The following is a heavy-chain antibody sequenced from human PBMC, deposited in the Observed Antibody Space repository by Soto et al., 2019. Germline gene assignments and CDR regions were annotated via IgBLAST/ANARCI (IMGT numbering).Heavy chain of an antibody. CDR3: ARVSSSSWYGGWFDP. J-gene: IGHJ5*02. D-gene: IGHD6-13*01. CDR2: IYHSGST. V-gene: IGHV4-4*02. Sequence: SETLSLTCAVSGGSISSSNWWSWVRQPPGKGLEWIGEIYHSGSTNYNPSLKSRVTISVDKSKNQFSLKLSSVTAADTAVYYCARVSSSSWYGGWFDPWGQGTLVTVSS. CDR1: GGSISSSNW.